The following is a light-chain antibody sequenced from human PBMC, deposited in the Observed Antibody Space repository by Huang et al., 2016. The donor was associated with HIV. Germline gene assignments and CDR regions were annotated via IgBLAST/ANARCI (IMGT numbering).Light chain of an antibody. CDR1: QIVNSH. CDR2: AAS. V-gene: IGKV3-15*01. J-gene: IGKJ3*01. CDR3: QQYNDFRST. Sequence: ETVMTQSPATLPVFPGGGATLSCRSSQIVNSHIAWYQQKPGQAPRLLIYAASTRATGVPGRFSGSGAGTEFTLTISTLQSEDSAVYYCQQYNDFRSTFGPGTRVEIK.